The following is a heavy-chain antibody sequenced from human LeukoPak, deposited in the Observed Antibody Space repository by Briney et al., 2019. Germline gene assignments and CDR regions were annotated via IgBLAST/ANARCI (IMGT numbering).Heavy chain of an antibody. J-gene: IGHJ4*02. V-gene: IGHV1-18*01. D-gene: IGHD2-21*02. CDR3: ARVGCGGDCYSGYFDY. CDR2: ISAYNGNT. CDR1: GYTFTSYG. Sequence: ASVKVSCKASGYTFTSYGISWVRQAPGHGLEGMGWISAYNGNTNYAQKLQGRVTMTTDTSTSTAYMELRSLRSDDTAVYYCARVGCGGDCYSGYFDYWGQGTLVTVSS.